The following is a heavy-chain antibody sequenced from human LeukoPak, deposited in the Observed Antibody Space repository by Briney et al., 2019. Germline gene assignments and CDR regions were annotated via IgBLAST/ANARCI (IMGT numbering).Heavy chain of an antibody. J-gene: IGHJ5*02. CDR3: ARVSWFADRKWFDP. CDR1: GGSISSYY. V-gene: IGHV4-59*08. CDR2: IYYSGST. Sequence: PSETLSLTCTVSGGSISSYYWSWIRQPPGKGLEWIGYIYYSGSTNYNPSLKSRVTISVDTSKNQFSLKLSSVTAADTAVYYCARVSWFADRKWFDPWGQGTLVTVSS. D-gene: IGHD3-10*01.